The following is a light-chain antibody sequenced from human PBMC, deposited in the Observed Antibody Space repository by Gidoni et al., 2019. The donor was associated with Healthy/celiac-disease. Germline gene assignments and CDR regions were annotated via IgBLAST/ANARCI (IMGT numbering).Light chain of an antibody. CDR1: QSISSY. J-gene: IGKJ1*01. V-gene: IGKV1-39*01. Sequence: DIQMTQSPSSLSASVGDRVTITCRASQSISSYLNWYQQKPGKAPKLLIYAASSLQSGVPTRFSCSGSWEDFPLTISRLPPEDFATYYRQQSFRSPWTFGQGTKVEIK. CDR3: QQSFRSPWT. CDR2: AAS.